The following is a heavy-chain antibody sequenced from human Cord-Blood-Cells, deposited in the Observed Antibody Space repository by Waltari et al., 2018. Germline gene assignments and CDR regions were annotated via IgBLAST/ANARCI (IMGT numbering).Heavy chain of an antibody. Sequence: EVQLLESGGGLVQPGGSLSLSCAASGFTFSSYAMSWVRKAPGKGLEWVSAISGSGGSTYYADSVKGRFTISRDNSKNTLYLQMNSLRAEDTAVYYCAKVRGSSYYFDYWGQGTLVTVSS. CDR1: GFTFSSYA. CDR3: AKVRGSSYYFDY. D-gene: IGHD2-15*01. J-gene: IGHJ4*02. CDR2: ISGSGGST. V-gene: IGHV3-23*01.